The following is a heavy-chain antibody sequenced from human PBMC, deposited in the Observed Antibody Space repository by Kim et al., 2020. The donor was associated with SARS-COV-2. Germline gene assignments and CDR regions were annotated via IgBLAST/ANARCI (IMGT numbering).Heavy chain of an antibody. CDR2: IKTDGSAQ. V-gene: IGHV3-7*01. CDR3: GRDMDV. Sequence: GGSLRLSCAASGFTFSTHWMNWIRQAPGKGREWVANIKTDGSAQNYVDSVKGRFTISRDNAKNSLYPQMNSLRPDDTAVYYCGRDMDVWGQGTTVTVSS. J-gene: IGHJ6*02. CDR1: GFTFSTHW.